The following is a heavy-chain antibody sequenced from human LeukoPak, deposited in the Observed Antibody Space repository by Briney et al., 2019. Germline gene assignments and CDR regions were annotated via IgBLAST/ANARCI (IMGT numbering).Heavy chain of an antibody. V-gene: IGHV1-18*01. Sequence: EASVKVSCKASGYSFTTYGISWVRQAPGQGLEWMGWISANNNNTDNVQKLQGRVTMTTDTSTSTAYMELRSLRSDDTAVYYCARDPSYDILTGYLNYYYYYYMDVWGKGTTVTISS. J-gene: IGHJ6*03. D-gene: IGHD3-9*01. CDR1: GYSFTTYG. CDR3: ARDPSYDILTGYLNYYYYYYMDV. CDR2: ISANNNNT.